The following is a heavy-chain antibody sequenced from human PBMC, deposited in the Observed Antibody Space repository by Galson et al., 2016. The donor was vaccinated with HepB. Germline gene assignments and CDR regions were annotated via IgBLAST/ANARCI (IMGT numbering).Heavy chain of an antibody. J-gene: IGHJ4*02. V-gene: IGHV3-48*02. Sequence: SLRLSCASCGFTFSSSAMNWVRPAPGKGLEWLSHISGGSSTRYYADSVKGRFTVSRDNAKNSLYLQMNSLRDDDTAVYYCAKPFLSSGLYYFDYWGRGTLVTVSS. CDR2: ISGGSSTR. CDR1: GFTFSSSA. D-gene: IGHD6-19*01. CDR3: AKPFLSSGLYYFDY.